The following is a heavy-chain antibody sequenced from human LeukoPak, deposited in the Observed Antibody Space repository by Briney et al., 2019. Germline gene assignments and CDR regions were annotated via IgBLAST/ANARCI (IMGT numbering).Heavy chain of an antibody. CDR1: GGSFSDYY. CDR2: INHSGST. D-gene: IGHD3-10*01. V-gene: IGHV4-34*01. J-gene: IGHJ4*02. Sequence: SETLSLTCAVYGGSFSDYYWSWIRQPPGKGLEWIGDINHSGSTNYNPSLKSRVTISVDTSKNQFSLKLSSVTAADTAVYYCARLVDYGSGSHWGQGTLVIVSS. CDR3: ARLVDYGSGSH.